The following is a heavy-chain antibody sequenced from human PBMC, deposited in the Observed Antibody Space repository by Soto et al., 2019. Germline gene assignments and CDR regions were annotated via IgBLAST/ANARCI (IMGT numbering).Heavy chain of an antibody. D-gene: IGHD3-16*01. CDR2: ISWNSGTI. Sequence: EVQVVESGGGLVQPGRSLRLSCAASGFSFDDYAMHWVRQAPGKGLEWVSGISWNSGTIGYADSWKGRFTISRANATTSLYPQMNRLRVEDAALCYCADSTCGSANGMGVWGQGTTVPVSS. CDR3: ADSTCGSANGMGV. V-gene: IGHV3-9*01. J-gene: IGHJ6*02. CDR1: GFSFDDYA.